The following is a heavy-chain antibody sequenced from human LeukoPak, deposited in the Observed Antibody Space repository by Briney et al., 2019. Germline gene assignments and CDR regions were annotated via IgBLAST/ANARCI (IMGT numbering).Heavy chain of an antibody. CDR2: ASGTVGST. Sequence: GGSLRLSCAASGFTFNTYAMTWVRQAPGKGLEWVSSASGTVGSTYYADSVKGRFTISRDNSMNTVYLQLNSLRVEDTAVYYCVRDSGYCTTTSCYDAGGWFEPWGQGTLVTVSS. J-gene: IGHJ5*02. V-gene: IGHV3-23*01. D-gene: IGHD2-2*03. CDR3: VRDSGYCTTTSCYDAGGWFEP. CDR1: GFTFNTYA.